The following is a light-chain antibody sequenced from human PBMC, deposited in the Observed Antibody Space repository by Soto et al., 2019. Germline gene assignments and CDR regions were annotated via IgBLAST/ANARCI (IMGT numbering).Light chain of an antibody. V-gene: IGKV3-20*01. J-gene: IGKJ2*01. CDR3: QLYGNSPMYT. Sequence: EIVLTQSPGTLSLSPGDRATLSCRASQSVSSSSVAWYKQKPGQAPRLLIYGASRSATGTPDTFSGSGSGTDFTLTISSREPEDVAVHSCQLYGNSPMYTFGQGTKLEIK. CDR2: GAS. CDR1: QSVSSSS.